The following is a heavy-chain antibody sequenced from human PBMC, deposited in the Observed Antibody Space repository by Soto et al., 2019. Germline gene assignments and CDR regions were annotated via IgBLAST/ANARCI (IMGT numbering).Heavy chain of an antibody. CDR1: GFTFSSYS. J-gene: IGHJ6*02. CDR3: AGTQQWERSILYYYYGMDV. V-gene: IGHV3-21*01. D-gene: IGHD1-26*01. Sequence: EVQLVASGGGLVKPGGSLRLSCAASGFTFSSYSMNWVRQAPGKGLEWVSSISSSSSYIYYADSVKGRFTISRDNAKNSLYLQMNSLRAEDTAVYYCAGTQQWERSILYYYYGMDVWGQGTTVTVSS. CDR2: ISSSSSYI.